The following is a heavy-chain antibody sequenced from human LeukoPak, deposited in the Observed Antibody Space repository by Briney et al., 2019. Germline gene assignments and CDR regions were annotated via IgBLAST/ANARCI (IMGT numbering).Heavy chain of an antibody. V-gene: IGHV4-59*11. CDR3: ARAGIAVAGSRYYFDY. CDR1: GGSFSNHY. Sequence: SSETLSLTCTVSGGSFSNHYLSWIRQPPGKGLECIGYIYYSGSTNYNPSLKSRVTISLDTSKNQFSLKLSSVTAADTAVYYCARAGIAVAGSRYYFDYWGQGTLVTVSS. CDR2: IYYSGST. J-gene: IGHJ4*02. D-gene: IGHD6-19*01.